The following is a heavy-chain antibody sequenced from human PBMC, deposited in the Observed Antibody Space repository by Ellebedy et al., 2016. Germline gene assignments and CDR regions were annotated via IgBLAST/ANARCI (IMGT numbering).Heavy chain of an antibody. Sequence: GGSLRLSCAASGFNLSSNAMHWVRQAPGKGLEWVAVILYAGTNKYYGDSVKGRFTISRDNSRNTLYLQMNSLRPEDTAVYYCASGFCSGGNCYEYYFDYWGQGTLVTVSS. CDR1: GFNLSSNA. D-gene: IGHD2-15*01. CDR3: ASGFCSGGNCYEYYFDY. CDR2: ILYAGTNK. V-gene: IGHV3-30-3*01. J-gene: IGHJ4*02.